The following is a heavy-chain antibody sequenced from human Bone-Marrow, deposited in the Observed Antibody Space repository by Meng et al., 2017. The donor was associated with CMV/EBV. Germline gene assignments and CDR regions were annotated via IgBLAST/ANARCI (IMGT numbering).Heavy chain of an antibody. CDR3: AKSQLSISLVRGVILF. CDR1: GFTFSSYG. V-gene: IGHV3-23*01. CDR2: ISGSGDTT. Sequence: GESLKISCAASGFTFSSYGMSWVRQAPGKGLEWVSTISGSGDTTYYADSVKGRFTIPRDNSKNTLYLQMNSLRAEDTAIYYCAKSQLSISLVRGVILFWGQGTLVTVSS. D-gene: IGHD3-10*01. J-gene: IGHJ4*02.